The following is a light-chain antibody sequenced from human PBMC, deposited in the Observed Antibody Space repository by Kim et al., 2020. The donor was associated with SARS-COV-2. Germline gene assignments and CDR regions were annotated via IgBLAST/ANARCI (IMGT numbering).Light chain of an antibody. CDR3: QAWDSSTYV. Sequence: SYELTQPPSVSVSPGHTASITCSEDKLGDKYACWYQQKPGQSPVLVIYQDSKRPSGIPERFSGSNSGNTATLTISGTQAMDEADYYCQAWDSSTYVFGTGTKVTLL. CDR2: QDS. V-gene: IGLV3-1*01. J-gene: IGLJ1*01. CDR1: KLGDKY.